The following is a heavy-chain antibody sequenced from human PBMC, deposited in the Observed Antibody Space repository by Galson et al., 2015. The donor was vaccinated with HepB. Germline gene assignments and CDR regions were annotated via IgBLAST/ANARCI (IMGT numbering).Heavy chain of an antibody. Sequence: SLRLSCAASGFTFSSYAMHWVRQAPGKGLEWVAVISYDGSNKYYADSVKGRFTISRDNSKNTLYLQMNSLRAEDTAVYYCARVSDAYCSSTSCYFGYWGQRTLVTVSS. CDR3: ARVSDAYCSSTSCYFGY. CDR1: GFTFSSYA. J-gene: IGHJ4*02. D-gene: IGHD2-2*01. V-gene: IGHV3-30-3*01. CDR2: ISYDGSNK.